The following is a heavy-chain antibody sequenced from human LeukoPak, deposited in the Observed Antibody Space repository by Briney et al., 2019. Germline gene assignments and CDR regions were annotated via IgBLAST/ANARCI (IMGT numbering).Heavy chain of an antibody. J-gene: IGHJ4*02. Sequence: ASVKVSCKASGYTFTSYGISWVRQAPGQGLEWMGWINPNSGGTNYVQKFQGRVTMTRDTSISTAYMELSRLRSDDTAVYYCAAVAGTTLDYWGQGTLVTVSS. CDR3: AAVAGTTLDY. D-gene: IGHD6-19*01. CDR1: GYTFTSYG. V-gene: IGHV1-2*02. CDR2: INPNSGGT.